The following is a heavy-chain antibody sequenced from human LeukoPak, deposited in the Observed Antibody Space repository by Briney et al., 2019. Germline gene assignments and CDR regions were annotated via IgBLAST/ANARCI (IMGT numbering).Heavy chain of an antibody. J-gene: IGHJ4*02. CDR3: AREADSGSDYFDY. CDR2: ISSSGGTI. V-gene: IGHV3-48*03. Sequence: GGSLRLSCAASGFTFSSYEMNWVRQAPGKGLEWVSYISSSGGTIYYADSVKGRFTISRDNAKNSLYLQMNSLRAEDTAVYHCAREADSGSDYFDYWGQGTLVTVSS. CDR1: GFTFSSYE. D-gene: IGHD5-12*01.